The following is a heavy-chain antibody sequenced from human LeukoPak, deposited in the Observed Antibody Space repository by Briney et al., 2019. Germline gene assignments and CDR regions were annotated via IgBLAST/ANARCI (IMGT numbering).Heavy chain of an antibody. Sequence: LSGGSLRLSCAAPGFTFSSYWMNWVRQAPGKGLEWVANIKQDGSAKYYVDSVKGRFTISRDNAKNSVYLQMNSLRAEDTAVYYCARAMDVWGEGTTVTVSS. CDR3: ARAMDV. CDR1: GFTFSSYW. J-gene: IGHJ6*03. V-gene: IGHV3-7*03. CDR2: IKQDGSAK.